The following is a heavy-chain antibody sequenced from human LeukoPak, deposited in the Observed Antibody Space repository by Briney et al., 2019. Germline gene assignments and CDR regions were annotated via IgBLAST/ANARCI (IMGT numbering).Heavy chain of an antibody. J-gene: IGHJ3*02. CDR2: IKSKTDGGTT. CDR3: TTDRGYYTDAFDI. V-gene: IGHV3-15*01. D-gene: IGHD3-22*01. CDR1: GFPFSNAW. Sequence: GGSLRLSCAVSGFPFSNAWMSWVRQAPGKGLEWVGRIKSKTDGGTTDYAAPVKGRFTISRDDSKNTLYLQMNSLKTEDTAVYYCTTDRGYYTDAFDIWGQGTMVTVSS.